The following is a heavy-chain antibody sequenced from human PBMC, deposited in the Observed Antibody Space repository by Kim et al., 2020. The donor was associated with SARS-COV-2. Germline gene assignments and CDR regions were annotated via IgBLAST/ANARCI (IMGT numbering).Heavy chain of an antibody. D-gene: IGHD3-3*01. CDR3: TTQGFLEWLLMFDY. Sequence: APVKGRCTISRGDYKNPLYLQMNSLKTEDTAVYYCTTQGFLEWLLMFDYWGQGTLVTVSS. V-gene: IGHV3-15*01. J-gene: IGHJ4*02.